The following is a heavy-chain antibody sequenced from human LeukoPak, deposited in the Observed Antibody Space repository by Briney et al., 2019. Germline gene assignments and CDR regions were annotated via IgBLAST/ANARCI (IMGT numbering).Heavy chain of an antibody. CDR3: TSPYDSSGDDAFDI. D-gene: IGHD3-22*01. V-gene: IGHV3-73*01. CDR1: GFTFSGSA. CDR2: IRSKANSYAT. Sequence: GGSLKLSCAASGFTFSGSAMHWVRQASGKGLEWVGRIRSKANSYATAYAASVKGRFTISRDDSKDTAYLQMNSLKTEDTAVYYCTSPYDSSGDDAFDIWGQGTMVTVSS. J-gene: IGHJ3*02.